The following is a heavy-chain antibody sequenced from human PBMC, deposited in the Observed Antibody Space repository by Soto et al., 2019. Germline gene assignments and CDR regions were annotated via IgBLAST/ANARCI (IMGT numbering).Heavy chain of an antibody. J-gene: IGHJ4*02. CDR1: GGAISSYY. Sequence: QVQLQESGPGLVKPSETLSLTCTVSGGAISSYYWSWIRQPPGKGLEWIGYIYYSGSTNYNPSLKSRVTISVATSKNPFSLKLSSVTAADTAVYYCARMIPGMVRGGCYFDYWGQGTLVTVSS. CDR2: IYYSGST. D-gene: IGHD3-10*01. CDR3: ARMIPGMVRGGCYFDY. V-gene: IGHV4-59*08.